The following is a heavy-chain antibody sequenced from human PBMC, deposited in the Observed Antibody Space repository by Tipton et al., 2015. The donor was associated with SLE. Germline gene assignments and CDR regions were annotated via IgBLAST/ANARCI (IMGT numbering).Heavy chain of an antibody. Sequence: SLRLSCAASGFNFSIYSMNWVRQAPGKGLEWLTFIRYDGNSKYYADSVKGRFTVSRDNSNSTLYLHMDSLRPEDTAIYYCARMTAGASRGGYFDLWGRGTLVTVSS. CDR3: ARMTAGASRGGYFDL. J-gene: IGHJ2*01. D-gene: IGHD2-21*02. V-gene: IGHV3-30*02. CDR1: GFNFSIYS. CDR2: IRYDGNSK.